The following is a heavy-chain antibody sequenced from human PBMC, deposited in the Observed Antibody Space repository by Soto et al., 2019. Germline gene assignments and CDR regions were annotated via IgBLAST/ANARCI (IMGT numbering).Heavy chain of an antibody. CDR3: AGSGIQLWLGGWFDP. V-gene: IGHV4-39*01. CDR1: GGSISSSSYY. CDR2: IYYSGST. J-gene: IGHJ5*02. Sequence: SETLSLTCTVSGGSISSSSYYWGWIRQPPGKGLEWIGSIYYSGSTYYNPSLKSRVTISVDTSKNQFSLKLSSVTAADTAVYYCAGSGIQLWLGGWFDPWGQGTLVTVSS. D-gene: IGHD5-18*01.